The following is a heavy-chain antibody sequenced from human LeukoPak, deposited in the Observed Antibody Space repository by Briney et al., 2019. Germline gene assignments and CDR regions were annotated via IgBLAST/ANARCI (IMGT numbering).Heavy chain of an antibody. CDR2: IWYDGSNK. D-gene: IGHD1-14*01. CDR3: ARVREGALPPDY. Sequence: GGSLRLSCAASGFTFSSYGMRWVRQAPGKGLEWVAVIWYDGSNKYYADSVKGRFTISRDNSKNTLYLQMNSLRAEDTAVYYCARVREGALPPDYWGQGTLVTVSS. V-gene: IGHV3-33*01. CDR1: GFTFSSYG. J-gene: IGHJ4*02.